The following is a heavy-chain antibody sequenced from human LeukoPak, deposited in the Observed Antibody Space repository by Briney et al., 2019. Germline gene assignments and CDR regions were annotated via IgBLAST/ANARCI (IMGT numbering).Heavy chain of an antibody. J-gene: IGHJ4*02. CDR1: GFTFSISG. Sequence: PGGSLRLSCAASGFTFSISGIHWARQAPGKGLEWVAVISYDGSNKYYADSVKGRFTISRDNAKNSLYLQMNSLRAEDTAVYYCARDGWVDYWGQGTLVTVSS. CDR3: ARDGWVDY. CDR2: ISYDGSNK. V-gene: IGHV3-30*03. D-gene: IGHD1-26*01.